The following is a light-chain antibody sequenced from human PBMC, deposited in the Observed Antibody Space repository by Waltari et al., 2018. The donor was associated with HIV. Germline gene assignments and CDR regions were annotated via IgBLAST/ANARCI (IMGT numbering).Light chain of an antibody. CDR1: SSDVGGYNY. J-gene: IGLJ3*02. CDR3: SSYAGSFWV. CDR2: EVS. V-gene: IGLV2-8*01. Sequence: QSALTQPPSASGSPGQSVTIPCTGTSSDVGGYNYVSWYQQHPGQAPKLMIDEVSKRPSGVPDRFFGSKSGNTASLTVSGLQAEDEADYYCSSYAGSFWVFGGGTKLTVL.